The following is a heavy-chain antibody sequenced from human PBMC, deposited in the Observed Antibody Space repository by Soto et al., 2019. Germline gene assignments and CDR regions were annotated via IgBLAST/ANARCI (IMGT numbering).Heavy chain of an antibody. J-gene: IGHJ6*02. V-gene: IGHV4-59*01. CDR3: ARDARLEVPEGGYYYSGMDV. CDR2: IYYTGST. Sequence: PSETLSLTCTVSGGSISSSYWSWIRQPPGKXLEWIGYIYYTGSTYYHPSLKSRVTISVDSSNNQFSLKLTSVTAADTAVYYCARDARLEVPEGGYYYSGMDVWGQGTTVIVSS. D-gene: IGHD3-16*01. CDR1: GGSISSSY.